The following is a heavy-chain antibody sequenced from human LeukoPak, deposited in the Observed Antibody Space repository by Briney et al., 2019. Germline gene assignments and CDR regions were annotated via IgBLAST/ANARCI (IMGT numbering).Heavy chain of an antibody. J-gene: IGHJ6*04. Sequence: GGSLRLSCAASGFTFSSYEMNWVRQAPGKGLEWVSYISSSGSTIYYADSVKGRFTISRDNPKNSLYLQMNSLRAEDTAVYDCAELGITMIGGVWGKGTTVSIAS. D-gene: IGHD3-10*02. CDR2: ISSSGSTI. CDR1: GFTFSSYE. CDR3: AELGITMIGGV. V-gene: IGHV3-48*03.